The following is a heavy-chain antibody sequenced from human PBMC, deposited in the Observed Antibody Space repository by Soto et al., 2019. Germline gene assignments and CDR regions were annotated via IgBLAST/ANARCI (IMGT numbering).Heavy chain of an antibody. J-gene: IGHJ1*01. CDR2: ISGGGGTT. CDR1: GLNFSSYA. CDR3: AKDQAAGGTISRYFQD. V-gene: IGHV3-23*01. Sequence: GGSLRLSCEASGLNFSSYAMSWVRQAPGKGLEWVSGISGGGGTTYYADSVKGRFTISRDNSKSTLYLQVNSLRAEDTAVYYCAKDQAAGGTISRYFQDWGQGTLVTVSS. D-gene: IGHD6-13*01.